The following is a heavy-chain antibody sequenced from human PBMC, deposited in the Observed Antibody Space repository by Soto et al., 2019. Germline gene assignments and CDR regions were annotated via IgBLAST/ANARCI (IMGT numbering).Heavy chain of an antibody. CDR3: ARSLDYGDVIDY. V-gene: IGHV4-59*01. CDR2: IYYSGST. J-gene: IGHJ4*02. D-gene: IGHD4-17*01. Sequence: SETLSLTCTVSGGSISSYYCRWSRQPPGKGLEWIGYIYYSGSTNYNPSLKSRVTISVDTSKNQFSLKLSSVTAADTAVYYCARSLDYGDVIDYWGQGTLVTSP. CDR1: GGSISSYY.